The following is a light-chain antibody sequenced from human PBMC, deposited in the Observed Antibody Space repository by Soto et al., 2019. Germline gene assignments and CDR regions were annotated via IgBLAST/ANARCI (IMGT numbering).Light chain of an antibody. V-gene: IGKV3-20*01. Sequence: EIVLTQSPATLSLSPGERATLSCRASQSVSSYLAWYQQKPGQAPRLLIYGASSRATGIPDRFSARGSGTDFTLTISRLEPEDFAVYYCQQYGSSPPITFGQGTKVDIK. CDR3: QQYGSSPPIT. CDR2: GAS. J-gene: IGKJ1*01. CDR1: QSVSSY.